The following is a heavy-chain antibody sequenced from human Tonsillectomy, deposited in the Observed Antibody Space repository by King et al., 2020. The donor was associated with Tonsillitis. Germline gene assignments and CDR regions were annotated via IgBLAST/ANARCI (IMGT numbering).Heavy chain of an antibody. CDR1: GLTVSSNY. V-gene: IGHV3-53*01. CDR2: IYSGGFT. D-gene: IGHD3-10*01. J-gene: IGHJ6*02. CDR3: ARDHPQWFGESLSYYYYGMDV. Sequence: VQLVESGGGLIQPGGSLRLSCAASGLTVSSNYMSWVRQAPGKGLEWVSVIYSGGFTYYADSVKGRFSISRDNSKNTLLLQMNSLRAEDTAVYYCARDHPQWFGESLSYYYYGMDVWGQGTTVTVSS.